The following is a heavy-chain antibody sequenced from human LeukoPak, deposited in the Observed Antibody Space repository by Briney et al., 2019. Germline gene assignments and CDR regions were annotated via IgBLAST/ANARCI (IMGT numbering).Heavy chain of an antibody. V-gene: IGHV4-61*08. CDR2: IYYSGST. CDR1: GGSISSGDYY. Sequence: SETLSLTCTVSGGSISSGDYYWSWIRQPPGKGLEWIGYIYYSGSTNYNPSLKSRVTISVDTSKNQFSLKLSSVTAADTAVYYCARDRSGSYRTGWFDPWGQGTLVTVSS. J-gene: IGHJ5*02. D-gene: IGHD1-26*01. CDR3: ARDRSGSYRTGWFDP.